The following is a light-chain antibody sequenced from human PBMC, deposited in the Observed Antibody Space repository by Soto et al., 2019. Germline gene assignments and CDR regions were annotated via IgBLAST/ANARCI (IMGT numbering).Light chain of an antibody. V-gene: IGLV2-14*01. CDR1: SSDIGAYDY. CDR3: SSYTSSSTVV. Sequence: QSVLTQPASVSGSPGQSITISCSGSSSDIGAYDYVSWYQQHPGKAPKLLIYEVTSRPSGVSHCFSGSKSGNTASLSISGLQLEDDADYYCSSYTSSSTVVFGGGTKLTVL. CDR2: EVT. J-gene: IGLJ2*01.